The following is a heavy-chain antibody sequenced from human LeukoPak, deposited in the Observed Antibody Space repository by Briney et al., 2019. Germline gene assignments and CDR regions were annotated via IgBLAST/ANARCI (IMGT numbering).Heavy chain of an antibody. V-gene: IGHV4-34*01. Sequence: SETLSLTCAVYGGSFSGYYWSWIRQPPEKGLEWIGEINHLGSTNYNPSLKSRVTISVDTSKKQFSLNLTSVTAADSAVYYCARHPGYYYYYMDVWGKGTTVTISS. CDR2: INHLGST. CDR3: ARHPGYYYYYMDV. J-gene: IGHJ6*03. CDR1: GGSFSGYY.